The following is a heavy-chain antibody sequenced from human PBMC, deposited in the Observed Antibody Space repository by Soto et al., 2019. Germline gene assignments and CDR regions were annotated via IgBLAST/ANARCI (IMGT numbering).Heavy chain of an antibody. V-gene: IGHV1-18*04. D-gene: IGHD5-18*01. CDR2: ISAYNGNT. J-gene: IGHJ4*02. CDR3: ARDGMIQPTATNFDY. CDR1: GYTFTSYG. Sequence: ASVKVSCKASGYTFTSYGISWVRQAPGQGLEWVGWISAYNGNTNYAQKLQGRVTMTTDTSTSTAYMELRSLRSDDTAVYYCARDGMIQPTATNFDYWGQGTLVTVSS.